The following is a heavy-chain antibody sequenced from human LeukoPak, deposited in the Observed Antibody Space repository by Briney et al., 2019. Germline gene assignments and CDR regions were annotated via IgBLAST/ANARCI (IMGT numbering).Heavy chain of an antibody. Sequence: ASVKVSCKASGYTFTGYYMHWVRQAPGQGLEWMGWINPNSGGTNYAQKLQGRVTMTTDTSTSTAYMELRSLRSDDTAVYYCARVPLDYDILTGYYTHLYYYGMDVWGQGTTVTVSS. D-gene: IGHD3-9*01. CDR1: GYTFTGYY. CDR2: INPNSGGT. V-gene: IGHV1-2*02. J-gene: IGHJ6*02. CDR3: ARVPLDYDILTGYYTHLYYYGMDV.